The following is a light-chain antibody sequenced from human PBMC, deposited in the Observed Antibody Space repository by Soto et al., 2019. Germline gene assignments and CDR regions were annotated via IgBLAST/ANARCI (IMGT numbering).Light chain of an antibody. V-gene: IGKV1-5*03. CDR1: ESISTR. CDR3: QQSYTTPQT. CDR2: PAS. Sequence: IQMNRSPSTLPASEGDTVTITCRASESISTRLAWYQQKPGKAPNLLIYPASSLESGVPSRFSGSGSGTDFTLTINSLQPEDFATYYCQQSYTTPQTFGQGTKVDIK. J-gene: IGKJ1*01.